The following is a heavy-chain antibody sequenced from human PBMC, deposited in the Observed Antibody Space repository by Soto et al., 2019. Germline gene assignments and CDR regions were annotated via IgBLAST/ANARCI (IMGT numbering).Heavy chain of an antibody. V-gene: IGHV1-69*12. D-gene: IGHD1-26*01. CDR2: LVPMFRTA. CDR3: ARGLGGSYCPFDF. CDR1: GGTFSDSA. J-gene: IGHJ4*02. Sequence: QVHLVQSGAEVKKPGSSVKVSCKTSGGTFSDSAINWLRQTPGQGLEWMGGLVPMFRTANYAPNLQGRVSINADESTSTVFMELSSLTFEDTAVYYCARGLGGSYCPFDFWGQGTLVTVSS.